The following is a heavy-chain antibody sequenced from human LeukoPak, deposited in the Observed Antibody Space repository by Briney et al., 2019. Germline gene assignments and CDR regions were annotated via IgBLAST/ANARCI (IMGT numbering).Heavy chain of an antibody. D-gene: IGHD6-25*01. CDR1: GVSISSYF. CDR3: ARGFSGYPSSFDY. Sequence: TSETLSLTCTVSGVSISSYFWSWIRQSPGKGLEWIGYVYYTGSTNYNPSLKSRVTISVDTSKNQFSLKLSSVTAADTAVYSCARGFSGYPSSFDYWGRGTLVTVSS. V-gene: IGHV4-59*01. J-gene: IGHJ4*02. CDR2: VYYTGST.